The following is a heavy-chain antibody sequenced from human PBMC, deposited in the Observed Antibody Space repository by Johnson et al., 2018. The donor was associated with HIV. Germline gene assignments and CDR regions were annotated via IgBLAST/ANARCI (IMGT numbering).Heavy chain of an antibody. J-gene: IGHJ3*02. CDR3: AKETRDSRSAFDI. D-gene: IGHD3-22*01. CDR1: GFTFSSSA. V-gene: IGHV3-30-3*01. CDR2: ISYDGSNK. Sequence: QVQLVESGGGVVQPGRSLRLSCAASGFTFSSSAMHWVRQAPGKGLEWVAVISYDGSNKYYADSVKGRFTISRDSSKNTLYLQMNSLRADDTAVHYCAKETRDSRSAFDIWGQGTMVTVSS.